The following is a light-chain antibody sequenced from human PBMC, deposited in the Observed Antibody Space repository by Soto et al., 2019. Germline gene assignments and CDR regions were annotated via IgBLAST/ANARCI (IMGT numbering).Light chain of an antibody. CDR1: QNIDSY. CDR3: QQTYSVPGS. V-gene: IGKV1-39*01. CDR2: AAA. J-gene: IGKJ4*01. Sequence: DIQMTQSPSSLSASVGDRLTITCRASQNIDSYLICYHQEPGKAPKHLIFAAAKLQSEVPSRFSGSGAGTDVTVTSGSPQPDDFATYYCQQTYSVPGSFGGGTKVDIK.